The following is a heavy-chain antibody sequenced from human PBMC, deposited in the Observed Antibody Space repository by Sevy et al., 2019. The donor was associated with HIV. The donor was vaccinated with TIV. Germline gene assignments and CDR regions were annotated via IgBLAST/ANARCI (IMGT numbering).Heavy chain of an antibody. Sequence: ASVKVSCRASGYTFTSYDINWMRQATGQGLEWMGWMSPNSGNTGYAQKFQGRVTMTRNTSISTAYMELSSLRSEDTAVYYCARFLSTSYYYYYAMDVWGQGTTITVSS. CDR3: ARFLSTSYYYYYAMDV. J-gene: IGHJ6*02. V-gene: IGHV1-8*01. D-gene: IGHD2-2*01. CDR1: GYTFTSYD. CDR2: MSPNSGNT.